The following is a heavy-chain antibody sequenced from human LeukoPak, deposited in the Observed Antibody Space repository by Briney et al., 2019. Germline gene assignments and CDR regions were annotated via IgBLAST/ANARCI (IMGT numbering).Heavy chain of an antibody. Sequence: PGGSLRLSCAASGFTFNNYAMSWVRQAPGKGLEWVATISDSGGSTFYADSVKGRFTISRDNSKNTLFLQVNSLRAEDTAVYHCAKIGGYSNNFDSWGQGTLVTVSS. CDR1: GFTFNNYA. J-gene: IGHJ4*02. V-gene: IGHV3-23*01. CDR2: ISDSGGST. D-gene: IGHD4-11*01. CDR3: AKIGGYSNNFDS.